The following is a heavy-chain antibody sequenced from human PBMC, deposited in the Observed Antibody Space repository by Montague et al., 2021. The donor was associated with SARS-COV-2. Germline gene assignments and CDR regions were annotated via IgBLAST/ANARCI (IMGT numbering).Heavy chain of an antibody. V-gene: IGHV3-7*01. CDR1: GFTFSSYW. CDR2: RKQDGSEK. D-gene: IGHD3-10*01. Sequence: SLRLSCAASGFTFSSYWMSWVRQAPGKGLEWVANRKQDGSEKYYVDSXXGRFTISRDNAKNSLYLQMNSLRAEDTAVYYCARDRGGSGSYYSEGFDYWGQGTLVTVSS. J-gene: IGHJ4*02. CDR3: ARDRGGSGSYYSEGFDY.